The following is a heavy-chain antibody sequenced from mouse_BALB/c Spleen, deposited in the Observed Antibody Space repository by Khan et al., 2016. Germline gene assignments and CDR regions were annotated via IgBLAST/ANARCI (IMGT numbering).Heavy chain of an antibody. CDR3: ARNYRYGSSNYFDY. Sequence: VQLQESGPGLVQPSQSLSITCTVSGFSLTSYGVHWVRQSPGKGLEWLGVIWSGGSTDYNAAFISRLSISKDNSKSQVFFKMNSLQANDTAIYYCARNYRYGSSNYFDYWGQGTTLTVSS. CDR1: GFSLTSYG. D-gene: IGHD1-1*01. CDR2: IWSGGST. J-gene: IGHJ2*01. V-gene: IGHV2-2*02.